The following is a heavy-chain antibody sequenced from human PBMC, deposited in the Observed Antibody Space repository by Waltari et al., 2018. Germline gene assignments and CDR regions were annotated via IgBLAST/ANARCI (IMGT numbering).Heavy chain of an antibody. Sequence: QLQLQESGPGLVKPSETLSLTCNVSGGSVSSSSYYWGWLRQPPGKGLELIGSICYSGSTYYNPSLKSRVTISVDTSKNQFSLKLTSVTAADTAVYYCARRLTGGRGPFDSWGQGTLVIVSS. J-gene: IGHJ4*02. V-gene: IGHV4-39*01. CDR2: ICYSGST. CDR1: GGSVSSSSYY. CDR3: ARRLTGGRGPFDS. D-gene: IGHD7-27*01.